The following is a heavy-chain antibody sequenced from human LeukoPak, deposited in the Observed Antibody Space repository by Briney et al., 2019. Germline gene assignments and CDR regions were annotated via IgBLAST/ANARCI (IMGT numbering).Heavy chain of an antibody. D-gene: IGHD3-10*01. Sequence: RSLRLSCAASGFTFSGYAMHWVRQAPGKGLEWVALISYDGTNKYYADSVKGRFSISRDNSRNTLYLQMSDLRAEDTAVYYCAKITMATTPNFWGQGTLVTVSS. CDR1: GFTFSGYA. CDR2: ISYDGTNK. CDR3: AKITMATTPNF. J-gene: IGHJ4*02. V-gene: IGHV3-30-3*02.